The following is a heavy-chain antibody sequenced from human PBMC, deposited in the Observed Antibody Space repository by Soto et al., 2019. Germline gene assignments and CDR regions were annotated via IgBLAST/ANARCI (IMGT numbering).Heavy chain of an antibody. CDR3: ARTLGSGTLDH. Sequence: SETLSLTCTVSGVSISNYYWSWIRQPPGKGLEWIGYIYHSGSTNYNPSLKSRVTISVDTSKNQFSLKLSSVIAADTAVYYCARTLGSGTLDHWGQGTLVTVSS. D-gene: IGHD1-26*01. CDR2: IYHSGST. J-gene: IGHJ4*02. V-gene: IGHV4-59*01. CDR1: GVSISNYY.